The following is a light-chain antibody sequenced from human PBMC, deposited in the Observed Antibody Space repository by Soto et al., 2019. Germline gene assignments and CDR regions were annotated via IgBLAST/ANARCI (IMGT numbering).Light chain of an antibody. V-gene: IGLV2-18*02. CDR3: ISYTSRNALV. J-gene: IGLJ3*02. CDR1: SSDVGSYNR. Sequence: QSALTQPPSVSGSPGQSVTISCIGTSSDVGSYNRVSWYQQSPGTAPKLIIYEVTNRPSGVADRFSGSKSGNTASLTISGLQAEDDADYYCISYTSRNALVFGGGTQLTVL. CDR2: EVT.